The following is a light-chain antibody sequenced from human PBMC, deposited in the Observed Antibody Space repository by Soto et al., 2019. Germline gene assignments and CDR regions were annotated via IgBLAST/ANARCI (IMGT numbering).Light chain of an antibody. CDR2: GAS. CDR1: QSLSINS. CDR3: QQYDGSPLT. V-gene: IGKV3-20*01. Sequence: EIVLTQSPCTLSLSPGERATLSCRASQSLSINSLAWYQQKPGQPPRLLVYGASTRDTGIPDRFRGSGSGTDFARTISSLEPEEFARYYCQQYDGSPLTFGPGTKVDI. J-gene: IGKJ3*01.